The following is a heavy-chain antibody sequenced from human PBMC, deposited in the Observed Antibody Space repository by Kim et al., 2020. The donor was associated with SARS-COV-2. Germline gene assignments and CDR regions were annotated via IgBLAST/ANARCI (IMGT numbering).Heavy chain of an antibody. CDR1: GFTISDHY. CDR3: ARDLGDY. D-gene: IGHD3-16*01. J-gene: IGHJ4*02. V-gene: IGHV3-66*01. CDR2: IYSGGSA. Sequence: GGSLRLSCAVSGFTISDHYLTWVRQAPGKGLEWVSVIYSGGSAFYANSVKGSFTISRDNSKNTLYLQMNSLRAEDTAVYYCARDLGDYWGQGTPVTVSS.